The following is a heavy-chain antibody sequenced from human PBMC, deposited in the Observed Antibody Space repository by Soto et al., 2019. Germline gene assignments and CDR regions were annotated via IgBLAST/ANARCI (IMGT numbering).Heavy chain of an antibody. CDR2: IFSNDEK. D-gene: IGHD1-26*01. Sequence: SGPTLVNPTETLTLTCTVSGFSLSDVRLGVAWIRQPPGKALEWLAHIFSNDEKSYSTSLKNNLAISKDTSKSQVVLTMSDMDPVDTATYYCARMVRLVGATYYFDYWGQGTLVTVSS. J-gene: IGHJ4*02. CDR1: GFSLSDVRLG. CDR3: ARMVRLVGATYYFDY. V-gene: IGHV2-26*01.